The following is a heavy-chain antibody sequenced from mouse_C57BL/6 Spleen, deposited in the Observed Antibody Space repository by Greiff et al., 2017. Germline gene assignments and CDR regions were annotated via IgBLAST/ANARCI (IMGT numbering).Heavy chain of an antibody. J-gene: IGHJ3*01. CDR3: TREGLLPPWFAY. CDR2: ISSGGDYI. D-gene: IGHD2-3*01. Sequence: EVQGVESGEGLVKPGGSLKLSCAASGFTFSSYAMSWVRQTPEKRLAWVAYISSGGDYIYYADTVKGRFTISRDNARNTLYLQMSSLKSEDTAMYYCTREGLLPPWFAYWGQGTLVTVSA. CDR1: GFTFSSYA. V-gene: IGHV5-9-1*02.